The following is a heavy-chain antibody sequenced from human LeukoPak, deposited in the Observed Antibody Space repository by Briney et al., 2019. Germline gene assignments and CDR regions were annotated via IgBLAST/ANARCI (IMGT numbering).Heavy chain of an antibody. CDR2: IYYSGST. CDR3: ARAGITEIIAVAGTRFYGWFDP. CDR1: GGSISSSSYY. J-gene: IGHJ5*02. D-gene: IGHD6-19*01. Sequence: PSETLSLTCTVSGGSISSSSYYWGWFRQPPGKGLEWIGSIYYSGSTYYNPSLKSRVTISVDTSKNQFSLKLSSVTAADTAVYYCARAGITEIIAVAGTRFYGWFDPWGQGTLVTVSS. V-gene: IGHV4-39*07.